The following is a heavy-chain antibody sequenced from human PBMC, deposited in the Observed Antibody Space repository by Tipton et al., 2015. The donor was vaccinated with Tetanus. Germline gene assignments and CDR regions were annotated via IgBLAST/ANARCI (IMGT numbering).Heavy chain of an antibody. Sequence: TLSLTCTVSGGSISSSSYYWGWIRQPPGKGLEWIGNIYYTELTSYTPSLNSRVSISVDTSKNHFSLRLTSVTAADTAVYFCARGLPREPFYLDYWGQGLRVTVSS. D-gene: IGHD1-26*01. V-gene: IGHV4-31*03. CDR2: IYYTELT. CDR3: ARGLPREPFYLDY. CDR1: GGSISSSSYY. J-gene: IGHJ4*02.